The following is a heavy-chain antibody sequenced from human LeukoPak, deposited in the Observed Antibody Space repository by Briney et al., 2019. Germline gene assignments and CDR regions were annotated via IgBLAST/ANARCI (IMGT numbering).Heavy chain of an antibody. Sequence: GESLKISCKGSGYSFTSYWISWVRQMPGEGLEWMGRIDPSDSYTNYSPSFQGHVTISADKSISTAYLQWSSLKASDTAMYYCARELVEQWLVAAFDAFDIWGQGTMVTVSS. CDR3: ARELVEQWLVAAFDAFDI. D-gene: IGHD6-19*01. CDR2: IDPSDSYT. CDR1: GYSFTSYW. V-gene: IGHV5-10-1*01. J-gene: IGHJ3*02.